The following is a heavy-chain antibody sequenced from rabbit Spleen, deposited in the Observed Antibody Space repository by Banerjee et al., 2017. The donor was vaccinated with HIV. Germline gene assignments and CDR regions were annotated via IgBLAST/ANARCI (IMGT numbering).Heavy chain of an antibody. CDR3: ARDPSSSFSSYGMDL. Sequence: QEQLVESGGGLVQPGGSLKLSCKASGFDFSSYGVSWVRQAPGKGLEWIACIEGGPSSFTYFASWAKGRFTISKTSSTTVTLQMTSLTAADTATYFCARDPSSSFSSYGMDLWGPGTLVTVS. V-gene: IGHV1S45*01. J-gene: IGHJ6*01. CDR2: IEGGPSSFT. CDR1: GFDFSSYG. D-gene: IGHD1-1*01.